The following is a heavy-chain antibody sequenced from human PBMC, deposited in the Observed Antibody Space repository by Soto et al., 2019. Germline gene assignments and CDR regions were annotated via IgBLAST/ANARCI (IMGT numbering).Heavy chain of an antibody. CDR3: AKESYYDSSGYYSDYFDY. J-gene: IGHJ4*02. CDR1: GFTFNSYG. D-gene: IGHD3-22*01. Sequence: QVQLVESGGGVVQPGRSLRLSCAASGFTFNSYGMHWVRQAPGKGLEWVAVISYDGSNKYYADSVKGRFTISRDNSKNTLYLQMNSLRAEDTAVYYCAKESYYDSSGYYSDYFDYWGQGTLLTVSS. CDR2: ISYDGSNK. V-gene: IGHV3-30*18.